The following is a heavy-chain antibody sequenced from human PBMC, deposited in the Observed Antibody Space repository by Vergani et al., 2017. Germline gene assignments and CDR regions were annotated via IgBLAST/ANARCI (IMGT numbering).Heavy chain of an antibody. D-gene: IGHD3-22*01. Sequence: QVQLVQSGAEVKKPGSSVKVSCEASGGTFSSYAISWVRQAPGQGLEWMGGIIPIFGTANYAQKFQGRVTITADESTSTAYMELSSLRSEDTAVYYCARAQYYYDSSGYRTYAFDIWGQGTMVTVSS. CDR3: ARAQYYYDSSGYRTYAFDI. V-gene: IGHV1-69*01. CDR2: IIPIFGTA. J-gene: IGHJ3*02. CDR1: GGTFSSYA.